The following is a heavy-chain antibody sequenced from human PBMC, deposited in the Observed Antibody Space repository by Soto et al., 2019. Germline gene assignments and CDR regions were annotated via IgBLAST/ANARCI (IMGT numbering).Heavy chain of an antibody. D-gene: IGHD3-9*01. V-gene: IGHV3-33*01. J-gene: IGHJ4*02. Sequence: QVQLVESGGGVVQPGRSLRLSCAASGFTFSSYGMHWVRQAPGKGLEWVAVIWYDGSNKYHADSVKGRFTISRDNSKNTLYLQMNSLRAEDTAVYYCARDKFPGLVIMYALDYWGQGTLVTVSS. CDR3: ARDKFPGLVIMYALDY. CDR2: IWYDGSNK. CDR1: GFTFSSYG.